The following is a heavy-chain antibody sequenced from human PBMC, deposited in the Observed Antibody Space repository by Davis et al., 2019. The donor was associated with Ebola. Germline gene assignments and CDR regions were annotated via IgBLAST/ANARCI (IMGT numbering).Heavy chain of an antibody. J-gene: IGHJ6*02. CDR1: GFTFTSSA. CDR3: AAEAHYYYYYGMDV. V-gene: IGHV1-58*02. CDR2: IVVGSGNT. Sequence: SVKVSCNASGFTFTSSAMQWVRQARGQRLEWIGWIVVGSGNTNYAQKFQERVTITRDMSTSTAYMELSSLRSEDTAVYYCAAEAHYYYYYGMDVWGQGTTVTVSS. D-gene: IGHD6-6*01.